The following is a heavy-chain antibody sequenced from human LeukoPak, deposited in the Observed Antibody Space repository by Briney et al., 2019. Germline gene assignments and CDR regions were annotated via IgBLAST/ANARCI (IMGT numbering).Heavy chain of an antibody. J-gene: IGHJ4*02. V-gene: IGHV3-21*01. Sequence: GGSLRLSCAASGFTFSSYSMNWVRQAPGKGLEWVSSISSSSSYIYYADSVKGRFTISRDNAKNSLYLQMNSLRAEDTAVYYCARVLGGTGYCSGGRCYSGDFDYWGQGTLVTVSS. CDR2: ISSSSSYI. CDR1: GFTFSSYS. CDR3: ARVLGGTGYCSGGRCYSGDFDY. D-gene: IGHD2-15*01.